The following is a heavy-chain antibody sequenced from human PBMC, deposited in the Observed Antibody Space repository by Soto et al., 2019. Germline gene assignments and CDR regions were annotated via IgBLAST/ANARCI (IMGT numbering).Heavy chain of an antibody. D-gene: IGHD2-2*01. CDR2: AYYSGDT. CDR3: ARDRSTYGGGGTGEVKENWFDP. J-gene: IGHJ5*02. V-gene: IGHV4-59*01. Sequence: XGTLSLTCSVSGGSISRYYWSGIRQPPGKGLEWIGYAYYSGDTGYNPSLKSRVTMAVDTSKSQVSLKLSSVTAAETAVYYCARDRSTYGGGGTGEVKENWFDPWGQGALVTVSS. CDR1: GGSISRYY.